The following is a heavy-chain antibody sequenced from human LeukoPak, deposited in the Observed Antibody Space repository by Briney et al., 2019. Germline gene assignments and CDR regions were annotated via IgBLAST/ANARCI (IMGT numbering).Heavy chain of an antibody. CDR3: TAVAGTFNS. J-gene: IGHJ4*02. CDR2: IKSKTDGGTT. CDR1: GFTFSSYS. V-gene: IGHV3-15*07. D-gene: IGHD6-19*01. Sequence: GGSLRLSCAASGFTFSSYSMNWVRLAPGKGLEWVGRIKSKTDGGTTDYAAPVKGRLTISRDDSKKTLFLQMNSLKIEDTAVYYCTAVAGTFNSWGQGTLVTVSS.